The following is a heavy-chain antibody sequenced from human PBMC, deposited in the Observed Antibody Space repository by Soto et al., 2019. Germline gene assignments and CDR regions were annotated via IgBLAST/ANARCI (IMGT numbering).Heavy chain of an antibody. Sequence: AQLVESGGGLVQPGGSLRLSCVASGFRISDYWMSWVRQLPGKGPVWVSRIKNDGSVTSYADSVKGRFTISRDNAKNTLYMQMNSLTVEDTAVYHCVRSDWFDPWGPGTLVTVSS. V-gene: IGHV3-74*01. CDR3: VRSDWFDP. CDR1: GFRISDYW. CDR2: IKNDGSVT. J-gene: IGHJ5*02.